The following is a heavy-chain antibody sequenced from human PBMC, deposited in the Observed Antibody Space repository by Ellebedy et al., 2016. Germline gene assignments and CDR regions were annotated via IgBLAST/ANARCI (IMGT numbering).Heavy chain of an antibody. CDR1: GYTFTNFY. CDR3: ARDDSTGYRPGL. CDR2: IHPSGGRT. D-gene: IGHD3-22*01. J-gene: IGHJ4*02. V-gene: IGHV1-46*01. Sequence: ASVKVSCXASGYTFTNFYMHWVRQAPGQGLEWMGMIHPSGGRTRYAQKFQGRVTVTRDTSTSIVYMELNSLRSEDTAVYFCARDDSTGYRPGLWGQGTLATVSS.